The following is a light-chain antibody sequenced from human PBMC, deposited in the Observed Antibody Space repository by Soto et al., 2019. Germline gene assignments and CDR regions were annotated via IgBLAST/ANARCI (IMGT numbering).Light chain of an antibody. CDR1: SSDVGGYNY. Sequence: SALTQPPSSSASPAQSVTISCTGTSSDVGGYNYVSWYQQHPGKAPKLMIYEVSKRPSGVPDRFSGSKSGNTASLTVSGLQAEDEADYFCSSYAGSNKPSYVFGTGTKVTVL. CDR3: SSYAGSNKPSYV. CDR2: EVS. J-gene: IGLJ1*01. V-gene: IGLV2-8*01.